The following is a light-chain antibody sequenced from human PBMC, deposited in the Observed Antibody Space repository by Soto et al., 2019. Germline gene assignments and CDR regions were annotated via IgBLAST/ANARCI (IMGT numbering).Light chain of an antibody. CDR3: QPSYSIPYT. J-gene: IGKJ2*01. V-gene: IGKV1-5*01. CDR2: DAS. Sequence: DIQMTQSPSTLSASVGDRVTITCRASQYVSTWLAWYQKKPGKAPKVVIYDASHLQSDVPSRFSGSGSGTEFTLTISSLEPDDFATYYCQPSYSIPYTFGQGTRLEIK. CDR1: QYVSTW.